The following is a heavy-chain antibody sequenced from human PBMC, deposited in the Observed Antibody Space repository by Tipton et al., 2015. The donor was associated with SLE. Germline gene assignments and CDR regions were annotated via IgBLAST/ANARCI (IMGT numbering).Heavy chain of an antibody. V-gene: IGHV3-30*04. CDR1: GFTFSSYA. Sequence: RSLRLSCAASGFTFSSYAMHWVRQAPGKGLEWVAVISYDGSNKYYADSVKGRFTISRDNSKNTLYLQMNSLRAEDTAVYYCARDLNDYSNYYSYYGMDVWGQGTTVTVSS. D-gene: IGHD4-11*01. CDR2: ISYDGSNK. J-gene: IGHJ6*02. CDR3: ARDLNDYSNYYSYYGMDV.